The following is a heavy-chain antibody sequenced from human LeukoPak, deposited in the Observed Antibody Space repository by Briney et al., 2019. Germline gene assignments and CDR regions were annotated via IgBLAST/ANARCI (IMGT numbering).Heavy chain of an antibody. CDR1: GFTFSSYA. CDR2: ISGSGSST. J-gene: IGHJ4*02. V-gene: IGHV3-23*01. D-gene: IGHD6-13*01. CDR3: AKGIAAADRKRDLTRYYFDY. Sequence: TGGSLRLSCAASGFTFSSYAMSWVRQAPGKGLEWVSAISGSGSSTYYADSVKGRFTISRDNSKNTLYLQMNSLRAEDTAVYYCAKGIAAADRKRDLTRYYFDYWGQGTLVTVSS.